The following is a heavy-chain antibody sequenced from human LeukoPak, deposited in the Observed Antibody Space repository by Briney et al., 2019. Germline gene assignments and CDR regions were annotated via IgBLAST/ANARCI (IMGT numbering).Heavy chain of an antibody. CDR1: GGSISSYY. D-gene: IGHD2-21*02. CDR2: IYYSGST. J-gene: IGHJ5*02. V-gene: IGHV4-59*01. CDR3: ARDSVAYCGGDCYSGWFDP. Sequence: PSETLSLTCTVSGGSISSYYWSWIRQPPGKGLEWIGYIYYSGSTNYNPSLKSRVTISVDTSKNQFSLKLSSVTAAGTAVYYCARDSVAYCGGDCYSGWFDPWGQGTLVTVSS.